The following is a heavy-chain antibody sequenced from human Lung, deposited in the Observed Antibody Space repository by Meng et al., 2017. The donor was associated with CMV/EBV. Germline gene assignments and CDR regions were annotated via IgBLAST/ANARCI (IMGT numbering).Heavy chain of an antibody. V-gene: IGHV3-30*03. CDR3: ARVYYDSTNYYFSFGY. CDR1: GYSFGNYA. D-gene: IGHD3-22*01. J-gene: IGHJ4*02. Sequence: GGSLRLXCVGSGYSFGNYAMHWVRQAPGKGLEWVAVISYDGDKKFYTDSVKGRFTISRDNSKNTLILQMNSLRTEDTAVYYCARVYYDSTNYYFSFGYWGQGTXVTVDS. CDR2: ISYDGDKK.